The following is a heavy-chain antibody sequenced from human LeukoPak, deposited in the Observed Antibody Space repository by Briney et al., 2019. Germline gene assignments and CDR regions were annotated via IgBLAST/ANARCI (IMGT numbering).Heavy chain of an antibody. CDR2: IIPILGIA. CDR1: GGTFSSYA. J-gene: IGHJ4*02. Sequence: ASVKVSYKASGGTFSSYAISWVRQAPGQGLEWMGRIIPILGIANYAQKFQGRVTITADKSTSTAYMELSSLRSEDTAVYYCARDHRIAVAGYFDYWGQGTLVTVSS. CDR3: ARDHRIAVAGYFDY. D-gene: IGHD6-19*01. V-gene: IGHV1-69*04.